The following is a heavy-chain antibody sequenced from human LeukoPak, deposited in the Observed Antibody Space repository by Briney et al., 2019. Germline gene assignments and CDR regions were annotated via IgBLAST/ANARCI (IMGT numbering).Heavy chain of an antibody. CDR1: GGSISSSSYY. D-gene: IGHD1-26*01. CDR2: IYYSGST. V-gene: IGHV4-39*07. J-gene: IGHJ4*02. Sequence: SETLSLTCTVSGGSISSSSYYWGWIRQPPGKGLEWIGSIYYSGSTYYNPCLKSRVTISVDTSKNQFSLKLSSVTAADTAVYYCARAVGAISMAFDYWGQGTLVTVSS. CDR3: ARAVGAISMAFDY.